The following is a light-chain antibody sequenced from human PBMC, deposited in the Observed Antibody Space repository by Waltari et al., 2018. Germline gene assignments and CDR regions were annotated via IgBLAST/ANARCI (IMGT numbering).Light chain of an antibody. J-gene: IGKJ1*01. V-gene: IGKV1-39*01. CDR1: QSVSSF. CDR3: QQSYITRT. Sequence: DIQMTQSPSSLSASVGDRVTITCRASQSVSSFLNWCQQKPGKAPKLLIYAASSVQSGVPSGFSGSGSGTDFTLTISSLQPEDFATYYCQQSYITRTFGQGTKVDIK. CDR2: AAS.